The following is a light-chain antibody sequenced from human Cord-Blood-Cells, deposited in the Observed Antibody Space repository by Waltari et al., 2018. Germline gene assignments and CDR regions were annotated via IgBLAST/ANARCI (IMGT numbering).Light chain of an antibody. V-gene: IGKV3-20*01. J-gene: IGKJ2*01. Sequence: VLTQSPGPLSLSPGDSATLACRASQSVSSSYLAWYQQKPGQAPRLLIYGASSRATGIPDRFSGSGSGTDFTLTISRLEPEDFAVYYCQQYGNSPHTFGQGTKLEIK. CDR2: GAS. CDR3: QQYGNSPHT. CDR1: QSVSSSY.